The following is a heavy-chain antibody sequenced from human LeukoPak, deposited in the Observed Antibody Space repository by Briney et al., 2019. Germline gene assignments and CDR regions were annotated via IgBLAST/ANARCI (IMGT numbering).Heavy chain of an antibody. V-gene: IGHV3-23*01. D-gene: IGHD6-25*01. Sequence: GGSLRLSCAASGFTFSNYAMSWVRQATGKGLEWVSDISGSGGSTYYGDSVKGRFTISRDNSKNTLYLQMNSLRAEDTAVYYCAKDRRLPTAYYIDYWGQGTLVTVSS. J-gene: IGHJ4*02. CDR2: ISGSGGST. CDR1: GFTFSNYA. CDR3: AKDRRLPTAYYIDY.